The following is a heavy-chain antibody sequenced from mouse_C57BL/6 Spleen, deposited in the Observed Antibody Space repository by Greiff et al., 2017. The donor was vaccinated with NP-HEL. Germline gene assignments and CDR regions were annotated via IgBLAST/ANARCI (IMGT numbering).Heavy chain of an antibody. J-gene: IGHJ2*01. V-gene: IGHV1-59*01. Sequence: QVQLQQPGAELVRPGTSVKLSCKASGYTFTSYWMHWVKQRPGQGLEWIGVIDPSDSYTNYNQKFKGKATLTVDTSSSTAYMQLSSLTSEDSAVYYCARGLYYDYDRAWNFDYWGQGTTLTVSS. CDR1: GYTFTSYW. CDR2: IDPSDSYT. CDR3: ARGLYYDYDRAWNFDY. D-gene: IGHD2-4*01.